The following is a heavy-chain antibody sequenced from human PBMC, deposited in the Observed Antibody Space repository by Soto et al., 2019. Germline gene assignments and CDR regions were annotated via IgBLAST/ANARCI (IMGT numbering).Heavy chain of an antibody. V-gene: IGHV1-2*04. Sequence: GASVKVSCKASGYTFTGYYMHWVRQAPGQGLEWMGWINPNSGGTNYAQKFQGWVTMTRDTSISTAYMELSRLRSDDTAVYYCARNIAVAGDIYFDYWGQGTLVTVSP. CDR1: GYTFTGYY. CDR3: ARNIAVAGDIYFDY. CDR2: INPNSGGT. D-gene: IGHD6-19*01. J-gene: IGHJ4*02.